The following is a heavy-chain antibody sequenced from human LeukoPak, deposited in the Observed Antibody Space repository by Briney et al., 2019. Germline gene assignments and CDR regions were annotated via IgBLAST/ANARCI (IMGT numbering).Heavy chain of an antibody. Sequence: SETLSLTCAVYGGSFSGYYWSWIRQPPGKGLEWIGEINHSGSTNYNPPLKSRVTISVDTSKNQFSLKLKSVTAADTAVYYCARGGYYGSGNDFRFDPWGQGTLVTVSS. D-gene: IGHD3-10*01. CDR2: INHSGST. CDR1: GGSFSGYY. J-gene: IGHJ5*02. CDR3: ARGGYYGSGNDFRFDP. V-gene: IGHV4-34*01.